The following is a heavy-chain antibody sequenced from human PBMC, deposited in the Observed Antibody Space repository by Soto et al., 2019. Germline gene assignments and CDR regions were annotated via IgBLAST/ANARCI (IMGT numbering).Heavy chain of an antibody. Sequence: GGSLRLSCAASGFTFSSYAMHWVRQAPGKGLEWVAVISYDGSNKYYADSVKGRFTISRDNSKNTLYLQMNSLRAEDTAVYYCARVEYYDYVWGSYRHWGQGTLVTVSS. CDR2: ISYDGSNK. CDR1: GFTFSSYA. D-gene: IGHD3-16*02. J-gene: IGHJ4*02. V-gene: IGHV3-30-3*01. CDR3: ARVEYYDYVWGSYRH.